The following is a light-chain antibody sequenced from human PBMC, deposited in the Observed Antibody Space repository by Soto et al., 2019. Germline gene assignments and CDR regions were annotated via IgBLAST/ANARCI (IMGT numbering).Light chain of an antibody. CDR3: LQDHNYFWT. Sequence: EIVMTQSPATLSVSPGERATLSCRASQSVSSSYLAWYQHKPGQAPRPLIYGASSRATGIPDRFSGSGSGTDFTLTISRLEPEDSASYFCLQDHNYFWTFGQGTKVDIK. CDR2: GAS. J-gene: IGKJ1*01. CDR1: QSVSSSY. V-gene: IGKV3-20*01.